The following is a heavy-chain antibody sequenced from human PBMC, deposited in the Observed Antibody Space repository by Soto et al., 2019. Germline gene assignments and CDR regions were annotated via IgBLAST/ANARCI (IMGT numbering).Heavy chain of an antibody. V-gene: IGHV4-30-4*01. CDR3: ARATIVLVPAAMVSHWFDP. CDR2: IYYSGST. Sequence: SQTHPLRYTVAGGNIGNVDYCWSCIRQPPGKGLEWIGYIYYSGSTYYNPSLKSRVTISVDTSKNQFSLKLSSVTAADTAVYYCARATIVLVPAAMVSHWFDPWGQGTLVTVSS. D-gene: IGHD2-2*01. J-gene: IGHJ5*02. CDR1: GGNIGNVDYC.